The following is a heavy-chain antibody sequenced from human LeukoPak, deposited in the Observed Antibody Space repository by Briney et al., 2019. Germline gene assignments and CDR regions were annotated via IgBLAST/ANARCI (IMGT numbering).Heavy chain of an antibody. Sequence: SETLSPTCTVSGGSISSSSYYWGWLRQPPGKGLEWIGSIYYSGSTYYNPSLKSRVTISVDTSKNQFSLKLSSVTAADTAVYYCARRSYSSGWYQEDYFDYWGQGTLVTVSS. J-gene: IGHJ4*02. CDR2: IYYSGST. V-gene: IGHV4-39*01. D-gene: IGHD6-19*01. CDR1: GGSISSSSYY. CDR3: ARRSYSSGWYQEDYFDY.